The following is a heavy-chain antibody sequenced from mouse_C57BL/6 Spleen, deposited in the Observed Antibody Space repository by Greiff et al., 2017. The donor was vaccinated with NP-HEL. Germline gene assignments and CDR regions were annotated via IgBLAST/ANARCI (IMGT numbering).Heavy chain of an antibody. CDR2: IYPRSGNT. D-gene: IGHD1-1*01. J-gene: IGHJ3*01. Sequence: VQLQQSGAELARPGASVKLSCKASGYTFTSYGISWVKQRTGQGLEWIGEIYPRSGNTYYNEKFKGKATLTADKSSSTAYMELRSLTSEDAAVYFCARGLSYTTVVATDAYWGQGTLVTVSA. V-gene: IGHV1-81*01. CDR3: ARGLSYTTVVATDAY. CDR1: GYTFTSYG.